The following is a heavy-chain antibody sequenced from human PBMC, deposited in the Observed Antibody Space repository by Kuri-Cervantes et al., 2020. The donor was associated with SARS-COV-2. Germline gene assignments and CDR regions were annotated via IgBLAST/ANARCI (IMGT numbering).Heavy chain of an antibody. D-gene: IGHD3-3*01. V-gene: IGHV3-30*18. Sequence: GGSLRLSCAASGFTSSSYGMHWVRQAPGKGLEWVAVISYDGSNKYYADSVKGRFTISRDNSKNTLYLQMNSLRAEDTAVYYCAKAYYFWNYFYHWGQGTRVTVSS. J-gene: IGHJ4*02. CDR2: ISYDGSNK. CDR3: AKAYYFWNYFYH. CDR1: GFTSSSYG.